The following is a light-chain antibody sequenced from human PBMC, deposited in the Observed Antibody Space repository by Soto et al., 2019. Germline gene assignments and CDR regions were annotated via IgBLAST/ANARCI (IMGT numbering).Light chain of an antibody. CDR2: DVT. CDR3: SSYITSSDSFV. V-gene: IGLV2-14*01. Sequence: QSALTQTASVSGSPGQSITISCTGSSVDVVGYKYVSWYQQHPGKAPKLMIYDVTNRPSGVSNRFSGSKSDNTASLTISGLQAEDEADYYCSSYITSSDSFVFGTGTKLTVL. J-gene: IGLJ1*01. CDR1: SVDVVGYKY.